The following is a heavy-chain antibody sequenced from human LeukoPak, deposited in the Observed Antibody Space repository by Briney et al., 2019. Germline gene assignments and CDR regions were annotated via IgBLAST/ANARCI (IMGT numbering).Heavy chain of an antibody. J-gene: IGHJ4*02. CDR2: VYYSGST. Sequence: KPSETLSLTCTVSGGSISSSSYYWGWIRQPPGKGLEWIGSVYYSGSTYDNPSLKSRVTMSVDTSENQFSLRLSSVTAADTAVYYCARLLHDSAGYYYFDYWGQGTQVTVSS. V-gene: IGHV4-39*01. CDR1: GGSISSSSYY. CDR3: ARLLHDSAGYYYFDY. D-gene: IGHD3-22*01.